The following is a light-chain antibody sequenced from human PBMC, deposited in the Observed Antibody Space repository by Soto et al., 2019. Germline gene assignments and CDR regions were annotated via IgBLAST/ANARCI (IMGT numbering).Light chain of an antibody. J-gene: IGKJ3*01. CDR3: QQYNNWPLLRFT. CDR1: QSVSSN. V-gene: IGKV3-15*01. Sequence: EIVMTQSPATLSVSPGERATLSCRASQSVSSNLAWYQQKPGQAPRLLIYGASPRATGIPARFSGSGSGTEFTLTISSLQSEDFAVYYCQQYNNWPLLRFTFGPGTKVDIK. CDR2: GAS.